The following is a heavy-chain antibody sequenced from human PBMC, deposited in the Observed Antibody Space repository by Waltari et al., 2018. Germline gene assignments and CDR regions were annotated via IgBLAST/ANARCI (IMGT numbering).Heavy chain of an antibody. D-gene: IGHD4-17*01. J-gene: IGHJ3*02. CDR1: GFTFSSYG. CDR2: IRYDGSNK. Sequence: QVQLVESGGGVVQPGGSLSLSCAASGFTFSSYGMPWVRQAPGKGLEWVAFIRYDGSNKYYADSVKGRFTISRDNSKNTLYLQMNSLRAEDTAVYYCAKGKADYGDQADAFDIWGQGTMVTVSS. V-gene: IGHV3-30*02. CDR3: AKGKADYGDQADAFDI.